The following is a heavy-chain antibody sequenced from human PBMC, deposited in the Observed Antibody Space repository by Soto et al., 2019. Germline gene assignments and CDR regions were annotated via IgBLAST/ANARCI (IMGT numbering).Heavy chain of an antibody. D-gene: IGHD3-9*01. J-gene: IGHJ4*02. V-gene: IGHV1-2*02. Sequence: GASVKVSCKASGYTFTGYYMHWVRQAPGQGLEWMGWINPNSGGTNYAQKFQGRVTMTSDTSISTAYMELSRLRSDDTAVYYCARDLGPRDILTGNDYWGQGTLVTVSS. CDR1: GYTFTGYY. CDR3: ARDLGPRDILTGNDY. CDR2: INPNSGGT.